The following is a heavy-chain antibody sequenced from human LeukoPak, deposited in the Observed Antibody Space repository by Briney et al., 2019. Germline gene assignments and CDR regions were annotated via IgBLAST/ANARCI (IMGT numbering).Heavy chain of an antibody. V-gene: IGHV1-2*02. CDR2: INPNSGGT. D-gene: IGHD6-13*01. CDR1: GYTFTGSY. Sequence: ASVKVSCKASGYTFTGSYMHWVRQAPGQGLEWMGWINPNSGGTNYAQKFQGRVTMTRDTSISTAYMELSRLRSDDTAVYYCAREIAAAGTTFGFDPWGQGTLVAVSS. J-gene: IGHJ5*02. CDR3: AREIAAAGTTFGFDP.